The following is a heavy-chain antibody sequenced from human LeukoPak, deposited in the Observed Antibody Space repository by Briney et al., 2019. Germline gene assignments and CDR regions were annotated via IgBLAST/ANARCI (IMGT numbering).Heavy chain of an antibody. D-gene: IGHD3-10*01. CDR2: IYSDNT. CDR1: GFTVSSNS. Sequence: GGSLRLSCTVSGFTVSSNSMSWVRQAPGKGLEWVSFIYSDNTHYSDSVKGRFTISRDNSKNTLYLQMNSLRAEDTAVYYCARVMADYGSGSYPADYWGQGTLVTVSS. V-gene: IGHV3-53*01. CDR3: ARVMADYGSGSYPADY. J-gene: IGHJ4*02.